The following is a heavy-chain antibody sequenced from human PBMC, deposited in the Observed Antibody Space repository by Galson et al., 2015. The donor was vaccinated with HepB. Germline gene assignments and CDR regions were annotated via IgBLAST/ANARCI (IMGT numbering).Heavy chain of an antibody. V-gene: IGHV1-69*04. CDR1: GDTFNNYA. D-gene: IGHD3-3*01. J-gene: IGHJ4*02. CDR3: ARDLPSRYYLGFDY. Sequence: SVKVSCKASGDTFNNYAINWVRQAPGQGFEWVGRINPTVGITNFAQKFQDRVTIVADKSTGTVYMELRSLTSQDTAVYYCARDLPSRYYLGFDYWGQGTLVTVSS. CDR2: INPTVGIT.